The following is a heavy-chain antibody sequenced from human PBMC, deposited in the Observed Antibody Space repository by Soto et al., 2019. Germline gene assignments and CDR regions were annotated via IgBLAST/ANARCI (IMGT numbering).Heavy chain of an antibody. CDR1: GGSISSYY. CDR3: ARATSSGWMLGAFDI. J-gene: IGHJ3*02. V-gene: IGHV4-59*01. Sequence: QVQLQESGPGLVKPSETLSLTCTVSGGSISSYYWSWIRQPPGKGLELIGYIYSTGSTIYNSSLKSRVTMSVDTSKNQVSLNLNSVTAADTAVYYCARATSSGWMLGAFDIWGQGTMVTVSS. D-gene: IGHD6-19*01. CDR2: IYSTGST.